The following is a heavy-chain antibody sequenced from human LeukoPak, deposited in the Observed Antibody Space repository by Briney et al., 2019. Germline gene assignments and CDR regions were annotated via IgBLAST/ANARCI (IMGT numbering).Heavy chain of an antibody. Sequence: GASVKVSCKASGGTFSSYAISWVRQAPGQGLEWMGGIIPIFGTANYAQKFQGRVTITTDESTSTAYMELSSLRSEDTAVHYCARGLSAATLFDYWGQGTLVTVSS. J-gene: IGHJ4*02. CDR2: IIPIFGTA. CDR1: GGTFSSYA. V-gene: IGHV1-69*05. CDR3: ARGLSAATLFDY. D-gene: IGHD5/OR15-5a*01.